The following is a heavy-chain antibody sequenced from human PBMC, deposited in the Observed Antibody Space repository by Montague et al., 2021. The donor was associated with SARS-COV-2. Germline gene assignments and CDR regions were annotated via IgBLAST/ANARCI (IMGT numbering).Heavy chain of an antibody. CDR1: GASISSSENP. Sequence: SETLSLTCTVSGASISSSENPWGWIRQSPGKGLEWFGSIFYSGTTYFNPSLRSRIAISVDTSKNKFSLKVTSVTAADTAVYYCARHVTLGGVVVALDYWGQGHLVSVSS. V-gene: IGHV4-39*01. CDR2: IFYSGTT. D-gene: IGHD3-16*02. CDR3: ARHVTLGGVVVALDY. J-gene: IGHJ4*02.